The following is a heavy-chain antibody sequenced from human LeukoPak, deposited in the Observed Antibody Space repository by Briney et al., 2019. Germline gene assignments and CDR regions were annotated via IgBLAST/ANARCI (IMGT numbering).Heavy chain of an antibody. V-gene: IGHV4-30-4*01. D-gene: IGHD2-2*01. Sequence: PSETLSLTCTVSGGSISSGDYYWSWIRQPPGKGLEWIGYIYYSGSTYYNPSLKSRVTISVDTSKNQFSLKLSSVTAADTAVYCCASSLLGSPADIGTWGQGTLVTVSS. CDR3: ASSLLGSPADIGT. CDR1: GGSISSGDYY. J-gene: IGHJ5*02. CDR2: IYYSGST.